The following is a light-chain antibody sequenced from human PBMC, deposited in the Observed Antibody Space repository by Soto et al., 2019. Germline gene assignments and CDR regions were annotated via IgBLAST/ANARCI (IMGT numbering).Light chain of an antibody. J-gene: IGKJ1*01. CDR1: QSVSNW. V-gene: IGKV1-5*03. CDR2: KAS. Sequence: DIQPTQSPSTQSASIGDRVTITCRASQSVSNWLAWYQQKPGKAPKILIYKASSLESGVPSRFSGSGSGTEFTLTISSLRPDDFATYYCQHYNGYRWTFGQGTKVDIK. CDR3: QHYNGYRWT.